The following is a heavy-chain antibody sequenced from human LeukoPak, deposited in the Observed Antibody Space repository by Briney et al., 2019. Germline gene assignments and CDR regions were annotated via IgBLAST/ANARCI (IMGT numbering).Heavy chain of an antibody. CDR2: IWYGGSNK. CDR1: GFTFSSYG. D-gene: IGHD2-21*01. J-gene: IGHJ4*02. CDR3: AKSPVGMIVAEYYFDY. V-gene: IGHV3-33*06. Sequence: PGRSLRLSCEASGFTFSSYGMHWVRQAPGKGLEWVAVIWYGGSNKYYADSVKGRFTISRDNSKNTLYLQMNSLRAEDTAVYYCAKSPVGMIVAEYYFDYWGQGTLVTVSS.